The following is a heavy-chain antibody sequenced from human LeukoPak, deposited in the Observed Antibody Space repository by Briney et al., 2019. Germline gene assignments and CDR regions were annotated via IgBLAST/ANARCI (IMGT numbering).Heavy chain of an antibody. CDR3: ARGPPNSGSYSRSLYYYYYYMDV. CDR2: MNPNSGNT. V-gene: IGHV1-8*01. J-gene: IGHJ6*03. D-gene: IGHD1-26*01. Sequence: ASVKVSCKASGYTFTSYDINWVRQATGQGLEWMGWMNPNSGNTGYAQKFQGRVTMTRNTSISTAYMELSSLRSEDTAVYYCARGPPNSGSYSRSLYYYYYYMDVWGKGTTVTVSS. CDR1: GYTFTSYD.